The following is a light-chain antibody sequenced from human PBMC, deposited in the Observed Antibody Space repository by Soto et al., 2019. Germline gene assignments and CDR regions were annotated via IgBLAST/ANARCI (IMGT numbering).Light chain of an antibody. CDR2: AAS. V-gene: IGKV1-9*01. CDR3: QQLNSYLSLT. Sequence: DVQLTQSPSFLSASVGARVTITCRASQGISSYLAWYQQKPGKAPKLLIYAASTLQSGVPSRFSGSGSGTEFTLTISSLQPEDFATYYCQQLNSYLSLTFGGGTKVDIK. J-gene: IGKJ4*01. CDR1: QGISSY.